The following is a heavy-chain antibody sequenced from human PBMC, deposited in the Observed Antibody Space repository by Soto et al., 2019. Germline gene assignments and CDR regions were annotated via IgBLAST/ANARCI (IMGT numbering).Heavy chain of an antibody. CDR2: IKSKTDVGTT. CDR1: GFTFSNAW. Sequence: EVLLVESGGGLVQPGGSLRLSCAASGFTFSNAWMNWVRQAPGKGRQWVGGIKSKTDVGTTDYAAPVKGRFTIARDDSNNTLYLQMNSLKTEDTAVYYCTTDGYTVPGEDFQHWGQGTLVTVSS. D-gene: IGHD4-4*01. J-gene: IGHJ1*01. CDR3: TTDGYTVPGEDFQH. V-gene: IGHV3-15*07.